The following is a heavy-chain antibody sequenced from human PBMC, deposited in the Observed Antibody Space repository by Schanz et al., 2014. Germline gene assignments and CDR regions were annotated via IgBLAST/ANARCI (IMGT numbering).Heavy chain of an antibody. CDR3: ARAKRFGDMDV. Sequence: EVQLVESGGGVVRPGGSLRLSCAASGFGFDDYAMSWVRQAPGKGLEWVSGIGGSGDSTHYADSVKGRFIISRDNSKNTLYLQVNSLRAEDTAVYYCARAKRFGDMDVWGQGTTVTVSS. J-gene: IGHJ6*02. V-gene: IGHV3-23*04. D-gene: IGHD3-10*01. CDR1: GFGFDDYA. CDR2: IGGSGDST.